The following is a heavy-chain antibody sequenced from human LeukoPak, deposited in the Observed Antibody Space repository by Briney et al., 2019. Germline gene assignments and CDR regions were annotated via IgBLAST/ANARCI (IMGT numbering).Heavy chain of an antibody. D-gene: IGHD2-8*01. V-gene: IGHV4-4*07. CDR2: IYSSGSL. Sequence: PSETLSLTCTVSGGSISNYYWSWIRQPAGKGLEWIGRIYSSGSLNYKPSLKSRVTISVEKSKNQFSLKLSSVTAADTAVYYCAREVAYCANGVCPPAGTLDYWGQGTLVTVSS. CDR1: GGSISNYY. J-gene: IGHJ4*02. CDR3: AREVAYCANGVCPPAGTLDY.